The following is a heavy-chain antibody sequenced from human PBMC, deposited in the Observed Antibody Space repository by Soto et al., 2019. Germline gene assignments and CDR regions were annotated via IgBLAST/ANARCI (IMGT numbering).Heavy chain of an antibody. CDR1: GGSISSYY. V-gene: IGHV4-4*07. CDR2: IYTSGST. Sequence: SETLSLTCTFSGGSISSYYWSWIRQPAGKGLEWIGRIYTSGSTNYNPSLKSRVTMSVDTSKNQFSLKLSSVTAADTAVYYCASKGLAVAGTPVFDYWGQGTLVTVYS. J-gene: IGHJ4*02. CDR3: ASKGLAVAGTPVFDY. D-gene: IGHD6-19*01.